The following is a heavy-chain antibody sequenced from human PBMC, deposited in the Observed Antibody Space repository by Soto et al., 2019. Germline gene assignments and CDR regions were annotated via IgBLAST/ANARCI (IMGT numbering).Heavy chain of an antibody. J-gene: IGHJ4*02. Sequence: VASVKVSCKASGGTFSPYTINWVRQAPGQGLEWTGRIIPFHGVTNYAQKFQARVTITADKSTSTAYMELSGLRFEDTAMYYCTRDWEITVSTWSFGGFWGRGTLVTVSS. CDR2: IIPFHGVT. CDR3: TRDWEITVSTWSFGGF. V-gene: IGHV1-69*04. D-gene: IGHD3-10*01. CDR1: GGTFSPYT.